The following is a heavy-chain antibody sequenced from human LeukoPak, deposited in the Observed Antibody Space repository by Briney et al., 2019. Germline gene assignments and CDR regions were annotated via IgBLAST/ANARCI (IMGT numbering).Heavy chain of an antibody. CDR2: ISSRSSYI. V-gene: IGHV3-21*01. CDR1: GFTFSSYS. D-gene: IGHD1-26*01. Sequence: GGSLRLSCAASGFTFSSYSMNWVRQAPGKGLEWVSSISSRSSYIYYADSVKGRFTISRDNAKNSLDLQMNSLRAEDTAVYYCARVGANLVQYYFDYWGQGTLVTVSS. J-gene: IGHJ4*02. CDR3: ARVGANLVQYYFDY.